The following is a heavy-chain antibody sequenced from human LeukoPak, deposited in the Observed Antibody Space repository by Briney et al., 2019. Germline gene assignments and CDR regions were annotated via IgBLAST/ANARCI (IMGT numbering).Heavy chain of an antibody. J-gene: IGHJ4*02. D-gene: IGHD3-22*01. CDR3: ARVTTGGYYNY. CDR1: GGSISSGSYY. CDR2: IYTSGST. V-gene: IGHV4-61*02. Sequence: PSQTLSLTCSVSGGSISSGSYYWSWIRQPAGKGLEWIGRIYTSGSTNYNPSLKSRVTMSFDASNNQFSLRLSSVTAADTAVYYCARVTTGGYYNYWGQGTLVTASS.